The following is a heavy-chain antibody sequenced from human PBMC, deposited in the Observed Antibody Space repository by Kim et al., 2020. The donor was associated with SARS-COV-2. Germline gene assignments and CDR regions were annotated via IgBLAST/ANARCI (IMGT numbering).Heavy chain of an antibody. D-gene: IGHD3-16*01. V-gene: IGHV1-58*01. CDR1: GFTFTSSA. CDR3: AAAPYYDYVWVSSNFDY. Sequence: SVKVSCKASGFTFTSSAVQWVRQARGQRLEWIGWIVVGSGNTNYAQKFQERVTITRDMSTSTAYMELSSLRSEDTAVYYCAAAPYYDYVWVSSNFDYWGQGTLVTVSS. CDR2: IVVGSGNT. J-gene: IGHJ4*02.